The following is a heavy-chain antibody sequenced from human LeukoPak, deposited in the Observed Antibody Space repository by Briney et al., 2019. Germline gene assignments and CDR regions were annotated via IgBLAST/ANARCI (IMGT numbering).Heavy chain of an antibody. J-gene: IGHJ4*02. CDR2: ISGSGGST. V-gene: IGHV3-23*01. CDR3: ARANPPAISFFDY. D-gene: IGHD3-9*01. CDR1: GFTFSSYA. Sequence: PGGSLRLSCAASGFTFSSYAMSWVRQAPGKGLEWVSVISGSGGSTYYADSVKGRFTISRDNARNSLYLQMDSLRAEDTAVYYCARANPPAISFFDYWGQGTLVTVSS.